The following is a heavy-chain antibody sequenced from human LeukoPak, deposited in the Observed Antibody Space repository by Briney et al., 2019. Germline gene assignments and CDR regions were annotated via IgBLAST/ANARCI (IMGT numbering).Heavy chain of an antibody. CDR2: MNPNSGNT. CDR3: ARRSSNSYGYLFDY. J-gene: IGHJ4*02. Sequence: ASVKVSCKASGYTFTSYYINWVRQATGQGPEWMGWMNPNSGNTDYAQRFQGRVTMTRNTSISTAYMELSSLRSEDTAVYYCARRSSNSYGYLFDYWGQGTLVTVSS. V-gene: IGHV1-8*01. D-gene: IGHD5-18*01. CDR1: GYTFTSYY.